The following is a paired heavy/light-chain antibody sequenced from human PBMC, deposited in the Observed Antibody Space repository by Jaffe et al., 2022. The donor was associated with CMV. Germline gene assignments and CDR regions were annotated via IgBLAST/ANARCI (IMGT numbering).Heavy chain of an antibody. V-gene: IGHV4-39*01. J-gene: IGHJ4*02. CDR2: LYYSGNT. CDR1: GGSITASNYF. D-gene: IGHD6-19*01. Sequence: QLQLQESGPGLVKPSETLSLTCSVSGGSITASNYFWGWIRQPPGKGLEWIGSLYYSGNTFFNPSLKNPVSISKDTSMNQFSLKLASVTASDTAVYFCARGDSSGWYGLFDSWGRGTLVTVSS. CDR3: ARGDSSGWYGLFDS.
Light chain of an antibody. Sequence: EIVLSQSPGTLSLSPGERVTLSCRASQTVSDNYLAWYQQKSGQAPRLLIYDASSRATGIPDRFSGSGSETDFTLTISRLEPEDFAVYYCQQYGGTPNTFGQGTKLEIK. J-gene: IGKJ2*01. CDR3: QQYGGTPNT. CDR2: DAS. CDR1: QTVSDNY. V-gene: IGKV3-20*01.